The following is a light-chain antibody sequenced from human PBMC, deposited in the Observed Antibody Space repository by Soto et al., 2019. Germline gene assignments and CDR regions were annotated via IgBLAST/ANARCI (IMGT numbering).Light chain of an antibody. CDR3: QQYNSYSPYT. Sequence: DIQMTQSPSTLSASVGDRVTITCRASQSISSWLAWYQQKPGKAPKLLIYKASSLESWVPSRFSGSGSGTEFTLIISSLLPDDFATYYCQQYNSYSPYTFGQGTKLEIK. J-gene: IGKJ2*01. V-gene: IGKV1-5*03. CDR2: KAS. CDR1: QSISSW.